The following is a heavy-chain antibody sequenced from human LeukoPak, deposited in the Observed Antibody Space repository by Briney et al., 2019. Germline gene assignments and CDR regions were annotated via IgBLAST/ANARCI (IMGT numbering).Heavy chain of an antibody. V-gene: IGHV3-30*02. J-gene: IGHJ5*02. CDR1: GFTSSNYG. CDR3: ARDRETYSSSSGLDL. CDR2: IRYDGTNT. Sequence: GRSRRLSCAASGFTSSNYGMHWVRQTPGKGLEWVGFIRYDGTNTYYTVSVKGRFTVSRANAKKSLYLQMNSLRGEDKAIYYCARDRETYSSSSGLDLWGQGNLVTVSS. D-gene: IGHD6-6*01.